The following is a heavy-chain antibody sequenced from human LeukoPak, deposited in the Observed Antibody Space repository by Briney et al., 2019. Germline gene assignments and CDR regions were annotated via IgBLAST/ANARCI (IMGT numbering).Heavy chain of an antibody. V-gene: IGHV3-23*01. Sequence: GGSLRLSCAASGFTFSSYAMSWVRQAPGKGLEWVSAISGSGGSTYYADSVKGRFTISRDNSKNTLYLEMNSLRAEDTAVYYCARVAYCAGDCHHMDSWGQGTLVTVSS. CDR1: GFTFSSYA. CDR3: ARVAYCAGDCHHMDS. CDR2: ISGSGGST. D-gene: IGHD2-21*02. J-gene: IGHJ4*02.